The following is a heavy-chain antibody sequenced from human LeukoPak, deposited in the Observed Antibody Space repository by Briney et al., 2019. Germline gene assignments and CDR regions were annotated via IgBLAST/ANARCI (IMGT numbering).Heavy chain of an antibody. CDR1: GGSISSTSFF. D-gene: IGHD5-12*01. CDR2: IYHTGST. V-gene: IGHV4-39*07. J-gene: IGHJ1*01. CDR3: ATGVGSRSAEYFHH. Sequence: SETLSLTCAVSGGSISSTSFFWGWVRQPPGKGLEWIATIYHTGSTYYNPFLKSRVTMSVDTSKNQFSLRLNSVTAADTAFYYCATGVGSRSAEYFHHWGQGTLVTVSS.